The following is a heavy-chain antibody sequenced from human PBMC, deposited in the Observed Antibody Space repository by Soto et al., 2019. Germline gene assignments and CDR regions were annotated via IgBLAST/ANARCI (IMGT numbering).Heavy chain of an antibody. J-gene: IGHJ6*02. Sequence: QVQLVKSGGGLVKPGGSLRLSCAASGFTSSDYYMSWIRQAPGKGLEWVSSISRRGTTIYYADSVQGRFTISRDNAKSSLYLQMNSLRAEDTAVYYCARDERGEWIQRWTRSRGQDGMDVWGQGTTVTFSS. V-gene: IGHV3-11*01. D-gene: IGHD5-18*01. CDR1: GFTSSDYY. CDR3: ARDERGEWIQRWTRSRGQDGMDV. CDR2: ISRRGTTI.